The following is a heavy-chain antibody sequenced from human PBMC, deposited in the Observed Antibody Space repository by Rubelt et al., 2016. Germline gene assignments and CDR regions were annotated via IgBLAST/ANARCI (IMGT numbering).Heavy chain of an antibody. Sequence: SPSFQGHVTISADKSISTAYLQWSSLKASDTAMYYCARRRVVPAAGYGMDVWGQGTTVTVSS. V-gene: IGHV5-10-1*01. J-gene: IGHJ6*02. D-gene: IGHD2-2*01. CDR3: ARRRVVPAAGYGMDV.